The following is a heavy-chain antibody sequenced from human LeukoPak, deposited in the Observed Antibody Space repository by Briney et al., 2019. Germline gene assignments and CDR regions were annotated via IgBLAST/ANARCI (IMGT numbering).Heavy chain of an antibody. J-gene: IGHJ4*02. CDR3: ARYRGYCSGGSCYSYNDY. V-gene: IGHV4-39*01. Sequence: SETLSLTCTVSGGSISSSSYYWGWIRQPPGKGLEWIGSIYYSGSTYYNPSLKSRVTISVDTSKNQFSLKLSSVTAADTAVYYCARYRGYCSGGSCYSYNDYWGQGTLVIVSS. CDR1: GGSISSSSYY. D-gene: IGHD2-15*01. CDR2: IYYSGST.